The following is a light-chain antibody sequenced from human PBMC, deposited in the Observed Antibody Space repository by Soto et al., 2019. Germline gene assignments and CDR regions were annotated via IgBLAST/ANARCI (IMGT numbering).Light chain of an antibody. CDR3: QSFDSSRNGYV. J-gene: IGLJ1*01. CDR2: GNG. Sequence: QSVLTQPPSVSGAPGQRVTISCTGSTSNIGAGYDVHWYQQLPGTAPKLLIYGNGNRPSGVPDRFSGSKSDTSASLAITGLQAEDEANYYCQSFDSSRNGYVFGTGTKVTV. V-gene: IGLV1-40*01. CDR1: TSNIGAGYD.